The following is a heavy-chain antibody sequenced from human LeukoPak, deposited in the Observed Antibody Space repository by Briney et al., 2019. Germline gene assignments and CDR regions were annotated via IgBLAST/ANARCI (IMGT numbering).Heavy chain of an antibody. J-gene: IGHJ4*02. Sequence: SETLSLTCTVSGGSISSGGYSWDWIRQPPGKGLEWIGYIYYSGSTNYNPSLKSRVTISVDTSKNQFSLKLSSVTAADTAVYYCARGYYGSGSLDYWGQGTLVTVSS. D-gene: IGHD3-10*01. CDR2: IYYSGST. V-gene: IGHV4-61*08. CDR3: ARGYYGSGSLDY. CDR1: GGSISSGGYS.